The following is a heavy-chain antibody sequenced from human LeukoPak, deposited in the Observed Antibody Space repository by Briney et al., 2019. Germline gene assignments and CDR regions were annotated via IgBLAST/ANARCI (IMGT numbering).Heavy chain of an antibody. CDR3: ARGGALAGGHFDS. CDR1: GFTLSNYW. J-gene: IGHJ4*02. V-gene: IGHV3-74*01. CDR2: INSDGSRI. D-gene: IGHD4-23*01. Sequence: GGSLRLSCAASGFTLSNYWMHWVRQAPGKGLVWVSHINSDGSRINYADSVKGRFTMSRDNAKNSLYLQMNTLRAEDTAVYYCARGGALAGGHFDSWGQGTLVSVSS.